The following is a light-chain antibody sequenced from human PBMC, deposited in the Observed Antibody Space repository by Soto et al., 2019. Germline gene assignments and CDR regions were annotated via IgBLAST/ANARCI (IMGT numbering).Light chain of an antibody. CDR1: QSIVNTY. CDR2: DIS. CDR3: HQYGMLPLA. V-gene: IGKV3D-20*01. Sequence: EIVLTQSPGTLSLSPGERATLSCGASQSIVNTYLAWYQQKPGLAPRLLIYDISTRATGIPDRFSGSGSATDFTLTISRLEPEEFAVYYWHQYGMLPLAFGGGTKVEIK. J-gene: IGKJ4*01.